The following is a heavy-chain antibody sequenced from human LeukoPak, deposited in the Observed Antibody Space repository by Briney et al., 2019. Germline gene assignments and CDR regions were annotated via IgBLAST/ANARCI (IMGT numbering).Heavy chain of an antibody. J-gene: IGHJ3*02. Sequence: GGSLRLSCAASGFTFSSYAMSWVRQAPGKGLEWVSGISGSGGSTHYADSVKDRFTISRDNSKNTLYLQMNSLRAEDTAVYYCAKETVVVVAATPAAFDIWGQGTMLTVSS. CDR3: AKETVVVVAATPAAFDI. D-gene: IGHD2-15*01. V-gene: IGHV3-23*01. CDR1: GFTFSSYA. CDR2: ISGSGGST.